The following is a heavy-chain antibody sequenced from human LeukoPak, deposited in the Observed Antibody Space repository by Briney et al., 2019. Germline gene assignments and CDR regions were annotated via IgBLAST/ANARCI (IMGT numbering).Heavy chain of an antibody. CDR1: GFTFSSYA. V-gene: IGHV3-23*01. CDR3: AKGGPSVVAPAAAGFDY. CDR2: ISGSGGST. J-gene: IGHJ4*02. Sequence: GGSLRLSCAASGFTFSSYAMSGVRQAPGKGLEGVSAISGSGGSTYYADSVKGRFTISRDNSKNTLYLQMNSLRAEDTAVYYCAKGGPSVVAPAAAGFDYWGQGTLVTVSS. D-gene: IGHD2-2*01.